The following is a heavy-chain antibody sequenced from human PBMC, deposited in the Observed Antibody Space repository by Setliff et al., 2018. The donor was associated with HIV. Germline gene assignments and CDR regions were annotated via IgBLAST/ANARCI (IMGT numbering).Heavy chain of an antibody. J-gene: IGHJ6*03. V-gene: IGHV4-59*05. CDR3: ARHAGRENQLPHTYYYYMDV. Sequence: PSETLSLTCTVSGGSISSYYWSWIRQSPGKGLEWIGSIYFNGITHDNPSLKSRVTTSVDTSKNQFSLKVNSVTAADTAVYYCARHAGRENQLPHTYYYYMDVWGKGATVTVSS. CDR1: GGSISSYY. D-gene: IGHD2-2*01. CDR2: IYFNGIT.